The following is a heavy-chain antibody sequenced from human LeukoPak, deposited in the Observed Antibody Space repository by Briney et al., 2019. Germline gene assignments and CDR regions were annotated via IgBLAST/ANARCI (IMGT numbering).Heavy chain of an antibody. Sequence: GESLKISCKGPGYSFTSYWIGWVRQMPGKGLEWMGIIYPGDSDTRYSPSFQGQVTISADKSISTAYLQWSSLKASDTAMYYCARQGPDSSSSYYFDYWGQGTLVTVSS. J-gene: IGHJ4*02. CDR3: ARQGPDSSSSYYFDY. D-gene: IGHD6-6*01. V-gene: IGHV5-51*01. CDR1: GYSFTSYW. CDR2: IYPGDSDT.